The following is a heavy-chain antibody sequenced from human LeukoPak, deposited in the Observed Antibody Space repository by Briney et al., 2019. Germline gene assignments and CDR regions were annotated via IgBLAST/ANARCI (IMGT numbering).Heavy chain of an antibody. CDR2: IYYSGST. Sequence: SETLSLTCTVSGGSVSSYYWSWIRQPPGKGLEWIGYIYYSGSTNYNPSLKSRVTISVDTSKNQFSLKLSSVTAADTAVYYCARHGVLRYFDGEYYFDYWGQGTLVTVSS. CDR3: ARHGVLRYFDGEYYFDY. J-gene: IGHJ4*02. CDR1: GGSVSSYY. V-gene: IGHV4-59*08. D-gene: IGHD3-9*01.